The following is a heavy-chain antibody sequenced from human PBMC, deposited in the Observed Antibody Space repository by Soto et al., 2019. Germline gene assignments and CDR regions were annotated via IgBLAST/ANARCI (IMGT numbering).Heavy chain of an antibody. Sequence: EVQLVETGGGLIQPGGSLRLSCAASGFTVSSNYMSWVRQAPGKGLEWVSVIYSGGSTYYADSVKGRFTISRDNSKNTLYLQMNSLRAEDTAVYYCARDAVSFGYYFDYWGQGTLVTVSS. CDR2: IYSGGST. J-gene: IGHJ4*02. V-gene: IGHV3-53*02. CDR3: ARDAVSFGYYFDY. CDR1: GFTVSSNY. D-gene: IGHD3-16*01.